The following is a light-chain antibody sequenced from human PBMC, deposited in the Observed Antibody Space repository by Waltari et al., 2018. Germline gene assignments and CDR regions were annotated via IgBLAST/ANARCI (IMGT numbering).Light chain of an antibody. CDR1: QSISNW. CDR2: RAS. V-gene: IGKV1-5*03. J-gene: IGKJ1*01. CDR3: QQYNRYSWT. Sequence: DIQMTQSPSTLSASVGDRVTITCRASQSISNWLAWYQQKPGRATNLLIYRASNLESGVPSRFSGSGSGTEFTLTISGLQPDDFATYYCQQYNRYSWTFGQGTKVEIK.